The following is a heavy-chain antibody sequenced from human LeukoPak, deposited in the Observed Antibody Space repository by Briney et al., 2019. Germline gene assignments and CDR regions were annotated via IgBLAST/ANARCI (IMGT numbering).Heavy chain of an antibody. V-gene: IGHV4-4*07. CDR1: GGSISNYD. J-gene: IGHJ3*02. CDR3: ARGLVAAGANGFDI. Sequence: SETLSLTCTVSGGSISNYDWSWIRQPAGKGLEWIGRIYISGRTNYNPSLKSRVTMSVDTSKNQLSLRLSSVTAADTAVYYCARGLVAAGANGFDIWGQGTTVTVSS. CDR2: IYISGRT. D-gene: IGHD5-12*01.